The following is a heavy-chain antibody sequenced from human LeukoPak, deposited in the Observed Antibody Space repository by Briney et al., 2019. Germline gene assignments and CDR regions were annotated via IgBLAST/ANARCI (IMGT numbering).Heavy chain of an antibody. CDR2: INTNTGNP. Sequence: ASVKVSCTASGYTFTDYAMSWLRQAPGQGLQWMGWINTNTGNPTYAQGFPGRFVFSFDTSVSTAYLQISSLKPEDSAVYYCAREISPGSGSPFDHWGQGTLVTVSS. D-gene: IGHD3-10*01. V-gene: IGHV7-4-1*02. CDR1: GYTFTDYA. CDR3: AREISPGSGSPFDH. J-gene: IGHJ4*02.